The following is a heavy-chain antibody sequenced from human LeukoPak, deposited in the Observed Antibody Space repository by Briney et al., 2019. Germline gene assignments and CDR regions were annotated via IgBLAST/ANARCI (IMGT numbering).Heavy chain of an antibody. D-gene: IGHD5-18*01. CDR2: IYYSGST. CDR1: GGSSGDSIRGSY. V-gene: IGHV4-39*01. CDR3: ARKAYSYGYALDS. J-gene: IGHJ4*02. Sequence: PSETLSLTCTVSGGSSGDSIRGSYWGWIRQPPGRGLEWIGSIYYSGSTYYNPSLKSRVTISVDTSKNQFSLKLSSVTAADTAVYYCARKAYSYGYALDSWGQGTLVTVSS.